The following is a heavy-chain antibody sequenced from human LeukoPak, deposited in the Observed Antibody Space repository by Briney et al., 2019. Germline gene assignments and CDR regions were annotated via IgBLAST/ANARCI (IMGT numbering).Heavy chain of an antibody. CDR1: GGSISSVGYC. CDR2: IDYSGST. CDR3: ARHDFGDYGPFDY. J-gene: IGHJ4*02. D-gene: IGHD4-17*01. V-gene: IGHV4-39*01. Sequence: PSETLSLTCTVSGGSISSVGYCWGWIRQPPGRGLEWIVTIDYSGSTYYNPSLKGRVTISVDTSKNQFSLNLDSVTAADTAVYYCARHDFGDYGPFDYWGQGTLVTVSS.